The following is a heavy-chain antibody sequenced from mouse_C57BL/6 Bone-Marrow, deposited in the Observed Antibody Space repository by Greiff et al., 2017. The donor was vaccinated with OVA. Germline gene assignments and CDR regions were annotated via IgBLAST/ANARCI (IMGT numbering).Heavy chain of an antibody. CDR3: AGSGITTVVATPCAMDY. Sequence: VQLQQSGAELVKPGASVKLSCKASGYTFTSYWMHWVKQRPGQGLEWIGMIHPNSGSTNYNEKFKSKATLTVDKSSSTAYMQLSSLTSEDSAVFYWAGSGITTVVATPCAMDYWGQGTSVPGSS. V-gene: IGHV1-64*01. CDR1: GYTFTSYW. J-gene: IGHJ4*01. D-gene: IGHD1-1*01. CDR2: IHPNSGST.